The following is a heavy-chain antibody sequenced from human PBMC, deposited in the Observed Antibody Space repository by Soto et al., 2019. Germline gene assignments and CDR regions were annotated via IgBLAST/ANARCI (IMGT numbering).Heavy chain of an antibody. CDR2: ISGSGGGA. CDR1: GFTFSSYA. CDR3: ARPLVAPVAGPYYYGMDV. V-gene: IGHV3-23*01. J-gene: IGHJ6*02. D-gene: IGHD6-19*01. Sequence: PGGSLRLSCAATGFTFSSYAMSWVRQAPGKGLEWVSVISGSGGGAYYADSVKGRFTIPRDNLRSTVYLQMNSLTAEDTAVYYCARPLVAPVAGPYYYGMDVWGQGTTVTVSS.